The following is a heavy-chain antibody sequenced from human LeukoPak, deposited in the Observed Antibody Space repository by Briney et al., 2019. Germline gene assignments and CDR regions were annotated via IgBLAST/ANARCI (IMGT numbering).Heavy chain of an antibody. J-gene: IGHJ4*02. CDR2: VDPEDGET. CDR3: ATGEGSGWSEGYFDY. CDR1: GYTSTDYY. V-gene: IGHV1-69-2*01. D-gene: IGHD6-19*01. Sequence: ASVKVSCKVSGYTSTDYYMHWVQQAPGKGLEWMGLVDPEDGETIYAEKFQGRVTITADTSTDTAYMELSSLRSEDTAVYYCATGEGSGWSEGYFDYWGQGTLVTVSS.